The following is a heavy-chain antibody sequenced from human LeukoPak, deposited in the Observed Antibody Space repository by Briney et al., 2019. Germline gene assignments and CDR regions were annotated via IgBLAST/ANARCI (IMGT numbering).Heavy chain of an antibody. CDR1: GFTFSSYS. CDR2: ISSSSSYI. J-gene: IGHJ4*02. V-gene: IGHV3-21*01. Sequence: GGSLRLSCAASGFTFSSYSMNWVRQAPGKGLEWVSSISSSSSYIYYADSVKGRFTISRDNAKNSLYLQMNSLRAEDTAVYYCARGPSAGREFDYWGQGTLVTVSS. CDR3: ARGPSAGREFDY. D-gene: IGHD6-19*01.